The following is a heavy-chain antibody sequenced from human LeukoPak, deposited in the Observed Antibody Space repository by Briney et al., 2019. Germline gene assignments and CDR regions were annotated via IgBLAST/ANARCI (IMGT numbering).Heavy chain of an antibody. D-gene: IGHD3-10*01. CDR1: GGSFSGYY. CDR3: ARGGEIITMVRFDY. V-gene: IGHV4-34*01. CDR2: INHSGST. Sequence: SETLSLTCAVYGGSFSGYYWSWIRQPPGKGLEWIGEINHSGSTNYNPSLKSRVTISVDTSKNQFSLKLSSVTAADTAVYYCARGGEIITMVRFDYWGQGTLVTVSS. J-gene: IGHJ4*02.